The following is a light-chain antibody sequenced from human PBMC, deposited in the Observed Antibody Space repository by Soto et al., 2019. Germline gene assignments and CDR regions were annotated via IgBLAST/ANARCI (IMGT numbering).Light chain of an antibody. Sequence: QSALTQPASVSGSPGQSITISCTGTSTDVGSYNLVSWYQQHPGKAPKLVIYEATKRPSGVSNRFSGSKSGNTASLTISGLQAEDEADYYCCSYAGSSTFAFGGGTKLTVL. CDR1: STDVGSYNL. CDR3: CSYAGSSTFA. V-gene: IGLV2-23*02. J-gene: IGLJ2*01. CDR2: EAT.